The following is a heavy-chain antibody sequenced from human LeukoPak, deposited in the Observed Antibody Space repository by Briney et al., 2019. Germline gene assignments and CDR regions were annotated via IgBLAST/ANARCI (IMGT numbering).Heavy chain of an antibody. V-gene: IGHV3-23*01. CDR1: GLTFSSHA. CDR2: ISGSGGST. CDR3: AKKDFWSGYHND. J-gene: IGHJ4*02. D-gene: IGHD3-3*01. Sequence: GGSLRLSCVASGLTFSSHAMTWVRQTPGKGLEWVSAISGSGGSTYYADSVKGRFTISRDNSKSTLYLQMNSLRAEDTAVYYCAKKDFWSGYHNDWGQGTLVTVSS.